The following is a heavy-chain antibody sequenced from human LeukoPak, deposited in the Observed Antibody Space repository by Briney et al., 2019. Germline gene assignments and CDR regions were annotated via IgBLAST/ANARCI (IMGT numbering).Heavy chain of an antibody. CDR1: RGSLSSLY. CDR2: LYYSGST. CDR3: ARTPWGPGGDFDG. D-gene: IGHD3-16*01. J-gene: IGHJ4*02. Sequence: SETLSLTCFLSRGSLSSLYWSWIRPPPGKGRGWVGYLYYSGSTNYNPSLKSRVTISIDTSKNKFSLRLSSVTAADTAVYYCARTPWGPGGDFDGWGQGTLVTVSS. V-gene: IGHV4-59*11.